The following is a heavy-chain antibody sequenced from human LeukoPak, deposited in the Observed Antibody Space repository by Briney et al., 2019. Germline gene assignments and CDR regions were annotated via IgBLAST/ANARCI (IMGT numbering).Heavy chain of an antibody. CDR3: AKAQVGAILHAFDI. Sequence: GGSLRLSCAASGFTFSSYAMHWVRQAPGKGLEWVAVISYDGSNKYYADSVKGRFTISRDNSKNTLYLQMNSLRAEDTAVYYCAKAQVGAILHAFDIWGRGTMVTVSS. CDR1: GFTFSSYA. CDR2: ISYDGSNK. V-gene: IGHV3-30-3*01. D-gene: IGHD1-26*01. J-gene: IGHJ3*02.